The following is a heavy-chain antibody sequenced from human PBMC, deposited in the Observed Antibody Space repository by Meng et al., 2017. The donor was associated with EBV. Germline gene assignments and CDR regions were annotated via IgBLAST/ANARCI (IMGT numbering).Heavy chain of an antibody. CDR1: GFTFSSYA. CDR3: ARDPDSSGWYYFDY. CDR2: ISYDGSNK. V-gene: IGHV3-30-3*01. D-gene: IGHD6-19*01. J-gene: IGHJ4*02. Sequence: VQLGESGGGVAQPGRSLGLSCAASGFTFSSYAMHWGRQAPGKGLEWVAVISYDGSNKYYADSVKGRFTISRDNSKNTLYLQMNSLRAEDTAVYYCARDPDSSGWYYFDYWGQGTLVTVSS.